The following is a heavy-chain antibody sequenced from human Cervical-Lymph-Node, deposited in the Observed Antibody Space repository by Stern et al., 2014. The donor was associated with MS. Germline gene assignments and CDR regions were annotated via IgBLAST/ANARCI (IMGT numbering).Heavy chain of an antibody. CDR2: IIPAFGPA. Sequence: MQLVESGAEVRKPGSSLKVSCKAFGGSFRNYALYWVRQAPGQGLEWMGGIIPAFGPANYAQNFRGRVVITADESTTTVNMELSSLTSEDTAVYFCARLGSLTKNGASHFYALDIWGQGTTVVVSS. V-gene: IGHV1-69*01. CDR1: GGSFRNYA. CDR3: ARLGSLTKNGASHFYALDI. D-gene: IGHD3-16*01. J-gene: IGHJ6*02.